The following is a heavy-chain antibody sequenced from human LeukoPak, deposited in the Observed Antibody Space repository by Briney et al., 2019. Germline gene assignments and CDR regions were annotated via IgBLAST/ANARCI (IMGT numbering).Heavy chain of an antibody. CDR3: AREPITGIGDYFDY. V-gene: IGHV3-21*01. CDR1: GFTFSSYS. D-gene: IGHD1-20*01. Sequence: PGGSLRLSCAASGFTFSSYSMNWVRQAPGKGLEWVSSISSSSSYIYYADSVKGRFTISRDNAKNSLYLQMNSLRAEDTAVYYCAREPITGIGDYFDYWGQGTLVTVSS. J-gene: IGHJ4*02. CDR2: ISSSSSYI.